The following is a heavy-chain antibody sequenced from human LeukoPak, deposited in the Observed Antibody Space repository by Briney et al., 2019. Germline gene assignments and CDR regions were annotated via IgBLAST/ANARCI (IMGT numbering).Heavy chain of an antibody. CDR3: ARDIRRITMVRGSPGYMDV. Sequence: ASVKISCKASAYTFTGYYMHWVRQAPGQGLEWMGWINPNSGGTNYAQKFQGRVTMTRDTSISTAYMELSRLRSDDTAVYYCARDIRRITMVRGSPGYMDVWGKGTTVTISS. CDR1: AYTFTGYY. CDR2: INPNSGGT. D-gene: IGHD3-10*01. J-gene: IGHJ6*03. V-gene: IGHV1-2*02.